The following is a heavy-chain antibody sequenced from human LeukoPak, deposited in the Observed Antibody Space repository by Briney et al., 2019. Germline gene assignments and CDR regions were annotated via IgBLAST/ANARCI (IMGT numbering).Heavy chain of an antibody. V-gene: IGHV3-48*02. Sequence: PGGSLRLSCAGSGVTFSTYSIKWVRQAPGKGLEWVSYIGGSGSFIYYADSVKGRFTISRDNAKNSVYLQMNSLRDEDTAVYFCARLLATWDYYYMDVWGKGTTVTVSS. CDR2: IGGSGSFI. CDR3: ARLLATWDYYYMDV. CDR1: GVTFSTYS. J-gene: IGHJ6*03. D-gene: IGHD3-3*02.